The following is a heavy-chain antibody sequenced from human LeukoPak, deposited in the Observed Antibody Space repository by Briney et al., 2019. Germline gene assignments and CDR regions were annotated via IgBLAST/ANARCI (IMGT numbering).Heavy chain of an antibody. J-gene: IGHJ4*02. V-gene: IGHV4-59*01. D-gene: IGHD5-18*01. Sequence: SETLSLTCTVSGGSISSYYWSWIRQPPGKGLEWIGYIYYSGSTNYNPSLNSRVTISVDTSKNQFSLKLSSVTAADTAVYYCARGTWIELGLRPFDYWGQGTLVTVSS. CDR3: ARGTWIELGLRPFDY. CDR1: GGSISSYY. CDR2: IYYSGST.